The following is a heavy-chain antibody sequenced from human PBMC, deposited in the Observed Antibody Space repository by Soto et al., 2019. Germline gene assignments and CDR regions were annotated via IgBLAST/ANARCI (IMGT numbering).Heavy chain of an antibody. D-gene: IGHD5-12*01. CDR3: ARHSSGYDNYYYYYDMDI. J-gene: IGHJ6*02. CDR1: GGTFSSYS. Sequence: ASVDGSWKSAGGTFSSYSFSWVREAPGQGLEWMGGITTIFGTANYAQNFQGRVTITADESTSTAYMELSSLRSEDTAVYSCARHSSGYDNYYYYYDMDIWGQRTTVTVSS. V-gene: IGHV1-69*13. CDR2: ITTIFGTA.